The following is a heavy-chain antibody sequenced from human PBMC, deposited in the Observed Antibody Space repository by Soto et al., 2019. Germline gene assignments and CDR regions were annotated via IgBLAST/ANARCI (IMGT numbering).Heavy chain of an antibody. J-gene: IGHJ4*02. CDR2: IYYSGST. D-gene: IGHD6-19*01. V-gene: IGHV4-39*01. Sequence: SETLSLTCAVSGDSMSSSDYYWGWIRQPPGKGLEWIGSIYYSGSTYYNPSLQSRVAISVDTSKNQFSLKLKSVTAADTAIYYCARRTVNIRTFYSGLKTHCFDYWGQGAPFTVSS. CDR3: ARRTVNIRTFYSGLKTHCFDY. CDR1: GDSMSSSDYY.